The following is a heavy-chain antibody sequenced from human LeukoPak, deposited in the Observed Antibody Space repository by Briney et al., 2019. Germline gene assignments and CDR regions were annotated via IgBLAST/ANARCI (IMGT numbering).Heavy chain of an antibody. CDR1: GYTFTSYY. V-gene: IGHV1-69*13. CDR2: IIPIFGTA. J-gene: IGHJ4*02. Sequence: SVKVSCKASGYTFTSYYMHWVRQAPGQGLEWMGGIIPIFGTANYAQKFQGRVTITADESTSTAYMELSSLRSEDTAVYYCARGGYYYDSSGYYLADYWGQGTLVTVSS. CDR3: ARGGYYYDSSGYYLADY. D-gene: IGHD3-22*01.